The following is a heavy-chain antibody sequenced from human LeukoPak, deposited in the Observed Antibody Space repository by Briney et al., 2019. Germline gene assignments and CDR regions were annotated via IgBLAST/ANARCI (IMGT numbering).Heavy chain of an antibody. CDR3: ARDSRMVRGVISY. Sequence: ASVKVSCKASGYTFTGYYMHWVRQAPGQGLEWMGWINPNSGGTNYAQKFQGWVTMTRDTSISTAYMELSRLRSDDTAVYYCARDSRMVRGVISYWGQGTLVTVSS. CDR1: GYTFTGYY. J-gene: IGHJ4*02. CDR2: INPNSGGT. V-gene: IGHV1-2*04. D-gene: IGHD3-10*01.